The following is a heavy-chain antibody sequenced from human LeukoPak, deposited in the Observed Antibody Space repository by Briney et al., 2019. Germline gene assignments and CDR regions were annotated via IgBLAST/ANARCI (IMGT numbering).Heavy chain of an antibody. D-gene: IGHD3-3*01. CDR3: ARDLGLTISDNWFDP. CDR1: DYSISSGYF. V-gene: IGHV4-38-2*02. J-gene: IGHJ5*02. Sequence: SETLSLTCTVSDYSISSGYFWTWIRQPPGKGLEWIGSIFHTGSSYYNPSLKSPVAISVDTSRNQFSLELSSVTAADTAGYYCARDLGLTISDNWFDPWGQGTLVTVSS. CDR2: IFHTGSS.